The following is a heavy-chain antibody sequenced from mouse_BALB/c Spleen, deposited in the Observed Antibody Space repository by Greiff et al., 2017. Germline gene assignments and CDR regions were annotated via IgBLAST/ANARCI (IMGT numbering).Heavy chain of an antibody. CDR2: IWSGGST. CDR3: ARNLILRLRNAMDY. J-gene: IGHJ4*01. CDR1: GFSLTSYG. D-gene: IGHD1-2*01. V-gene: IGHV2-2*02. Sequence: QVQLQQSGPGLVQPSQSQSITCTVSGFSLTSYGVHWVRQSPGKGLEWLGVIWSGGSTDYNAAFISRLSISKDNSKSQVFFKMNSLQANDTAIYYCARNLILRLRNAMDYWGQGTSVTVSS.